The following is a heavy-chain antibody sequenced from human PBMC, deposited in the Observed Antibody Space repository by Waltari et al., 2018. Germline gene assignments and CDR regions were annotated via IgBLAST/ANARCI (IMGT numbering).Heavy chain of an antibody. CDR1: GSTFTSYY. Sequence: QVQLVQSGAEVKKPAASVKVSCKASGSTFTSYYMHWVRQAPGQGREWMGIINPSGGSTSYAQKFQGRVTMTRDTSTSTVYMELSSLRSEDTAVYYCAIREYSGYMDYWGQGTLVTVSS. CDR2: INPSGGST. D-gene: IGHD5-12*01. CDR3: AIREYSGYMDY. V-gene: IGHV1-46*01. J-gene: IGHJ4*02.